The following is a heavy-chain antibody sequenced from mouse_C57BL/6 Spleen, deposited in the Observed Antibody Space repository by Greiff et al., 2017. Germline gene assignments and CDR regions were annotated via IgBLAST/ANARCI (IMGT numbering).Heavy chain of an antibody. CDR3: ARGGLLPFAY. CDR2: ISYSGST. V-gene: IGHV3-1*01. D-gene: IGHD2-3*01. Sequence: EVKLMESGPGMVKPSQSLSLTCTVTGYSITSGYDWHWIRHFPGNKLEWMGYISYSGSTNYNPSLKSRISITHDTSKNHFFLTLNSVTTEDTATYYCARGGLLPFAYWGQGTLVTVSA. CDR1: GYSITSGYD. J-gene: IGHJ3*01.